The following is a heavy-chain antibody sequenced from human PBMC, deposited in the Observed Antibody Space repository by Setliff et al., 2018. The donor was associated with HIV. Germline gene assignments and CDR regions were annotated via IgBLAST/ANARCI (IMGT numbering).Heavy chain of an antibody. V-gene: IGHV1-69*13. CDR1: GDTFSSYA. CDR3: AALLVRGVIIIPPYNWFDP. D-gene: IGHD3-10*01. CDR2: IIPMFRSA. Sequence: SVKVSCKASGDTFSSYAISWVRQAPGQGLEWMGVIIPMFRSANYAQNFQGRVTITADESTSTAYMELSSLRSEDTAVYYCAALLVRGVIIIPPYNWFDPWGQGTLVTVS. J-gene: IGHJ5*02.